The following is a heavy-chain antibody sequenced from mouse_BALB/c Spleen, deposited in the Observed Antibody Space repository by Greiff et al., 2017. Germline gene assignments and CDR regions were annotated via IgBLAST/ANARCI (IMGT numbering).Heavy chain of an antibody. CDR1: GFTFSSYG. CDR3: AREYGYLAY. D-gene: IGHD2-2*01. Sequence: EVHLVESGGGLVQPGGSLKLSCAASGFTFSSYGMSWVRQTPDKRLELVATINSNGGGTYYPDSVKGRFTISRDNAKNTLYLQMSSLKSEDTAMYYCAREYGYLAYWGQGTLVTVSA. CDR2: INSNGGGT. V-gene: IGHV5-6-3*01. J-gene: IGHJ3*01.